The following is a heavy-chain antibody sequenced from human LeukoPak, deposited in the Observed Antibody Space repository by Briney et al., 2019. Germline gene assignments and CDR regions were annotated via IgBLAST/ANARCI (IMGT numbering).Heavy chain of an antibody. CDR1: GITLSSYD. CDR2: ISYDGSNK. V-gene: IGHV3-30-3*01. Sequence: PGGSLRLSCAASGITLSSYDMHWVRQAPGKALEWVAVISYDGSNKDYADSVKGRFTISRDNSKNTLYLQMNSLRAEDTAVYYCARLGGKTLDYWGQGTLVTVSS. J-gene: IGHJ4*02. CDR3: ARLGGKTLDY. D-gene: IGHD1/OR15-1a*01.